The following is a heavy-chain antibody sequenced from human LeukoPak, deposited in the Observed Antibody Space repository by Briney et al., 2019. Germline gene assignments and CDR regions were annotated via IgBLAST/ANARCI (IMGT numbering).Heavy chain of an antibody. CDR3: ARDGYGGNSIDY. V-gene: IGHV1-69*13. CDR1: GGTFSIYA. D-gene: IGHD4-23*01. CDR2: IIPIFGTA. J-gene: IGHJ4*02. Sequence: SVKVSCKASGGTFSIYAISWVRQAPGQGLEWMGGIIPIFGTANYAQKFQGRVTITADESTSTAYMELSSLRSEDTAVYYCARDGYGGNSIDYWGQGTLVTVSS.